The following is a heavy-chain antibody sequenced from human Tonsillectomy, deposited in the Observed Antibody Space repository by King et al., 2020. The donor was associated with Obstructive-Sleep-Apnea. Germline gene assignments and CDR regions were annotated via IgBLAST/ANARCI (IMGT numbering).Heavy chain of an antibody. Sequence: VQLVESGGGLVKPGGSLRLSCAASGFTFSSYSMNWVRQAPGKGLEWVSSISSSSSYIYYADSVKGRFTISRDNAKNSLYLQMNSLRAEDTAVYYCARDLNDFWSGYPNWFDPWGQGTLVTVSS. V-gene: IGHV3-21*01. J-gene: IGHJ5*02. CDR2: ISSSSSYI. CDR1: GFTFSSYS. D-gene: IGHD3-3*01. CDR3: ARDLNDFWSGYPNWFDP.